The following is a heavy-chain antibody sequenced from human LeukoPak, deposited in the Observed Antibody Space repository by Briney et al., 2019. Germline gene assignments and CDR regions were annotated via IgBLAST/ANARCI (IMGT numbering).Heavy chain of an antibody. J-gene: IGHJ3*02. CDR1: GGSISSYY. V-gene: IGHV3-23*01. D-gene: IGHD2-15*01. CDR2: ISGSGGST. CDR3: AKAGGLDAFDI. Sequence: ETLSLTCTVSGGSISSYYWSWVRQAPGKGLEWVSAISGSGGSTYYADSVKGRFTISRDNAKNSLYLQMNSLRAEDTAVYYCAKAGGLDAFDIWGQGTMVTVSS.